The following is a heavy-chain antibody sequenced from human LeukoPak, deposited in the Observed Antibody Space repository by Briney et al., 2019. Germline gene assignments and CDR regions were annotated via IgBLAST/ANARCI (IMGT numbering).Heavy chain of an antibody. J-gene: IGHJ3*02. CDR1: GYTFTSYG. D-gene: IGHD3-22*01. V-gene: IGHV1-18*01. CDR2: ISAYNGNT. Sequence: ASVKVSCKASGYTFTSYGISWVRQATGQGLEWMGWISAYNGNTNYAQKLQGRVTMTTDTSTSTAYMELRSLRSDDTAVYYCARDVVTMIVVAWDGRAFDIWGQGTMVTVSS. CDR3: ARDVVTMIVVAWDGRAFDI.